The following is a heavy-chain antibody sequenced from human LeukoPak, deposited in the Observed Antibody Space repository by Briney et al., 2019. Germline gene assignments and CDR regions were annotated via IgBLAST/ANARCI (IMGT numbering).Heavy chain of an antibody. Sequence: SETLSLTCTASGGSISSGGYYWSWIRQHPGKGLEWIGYIYYSGSTYYNPSLKSRVTISVDTSKNQFSLKLSSVTAADTAVYYCARSPSSYGEGAFDIWGQGTMVTVSS. D-gene: IGHD4-17*01. CDR3: ARSPSSYGEGAFDI. V-gene: IGHV4-31*03. CDR1: GGSISSGGYY. CDR2: IYYSGST. J-gene: IGHJ3*02.